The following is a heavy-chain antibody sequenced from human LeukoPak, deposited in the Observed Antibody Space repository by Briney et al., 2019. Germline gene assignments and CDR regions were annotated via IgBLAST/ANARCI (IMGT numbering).Heavy chain of an antibody. J-gene: IGHJ4*02. D-gene: IGHD6-13*01. CDR2: ISRDSRNI. Sequence: PGGSLRLSCAASGFTFSSHWMHWVRQAPGKGLEWVSFISRDSRNIYYADSVKGRFTISRDNAKKSLFLQMNSLRAEDTAVYYCASPAVAGYFDYWGQGALVTVS. CDR3: ASPAVAGYFDY. V-gene: IGHV3-21*01. CDR1: GFTFSSHW.